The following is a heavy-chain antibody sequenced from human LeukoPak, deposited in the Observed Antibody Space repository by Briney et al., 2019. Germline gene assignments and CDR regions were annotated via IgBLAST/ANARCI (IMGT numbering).Heavy chain of an antibody. CDR2: ISWNSKDL. D-gene: IGHD6-19*01. J-gene: IGHJ5*01. Sequence: GGSLRLSFAASGITFNDYAMHWVRQAPGRGLEWVSSISWNSKDLFYADSMRGRLTTSRNNANTSLYLQIDILRLEDAAFYYCAKGSLAVPGISDWLDSWGQGTLVTVS. CDR3: AKGSLAVPGISDWLDS. CDR1: GITFNDYA. V-gene: IGHV3-9*01.